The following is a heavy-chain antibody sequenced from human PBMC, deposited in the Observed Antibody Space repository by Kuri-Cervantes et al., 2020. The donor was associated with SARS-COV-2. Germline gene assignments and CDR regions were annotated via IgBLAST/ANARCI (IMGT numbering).Heavy chain of an antibody. CDR1: GGSFSGYY. V-gene: IGHV4-34*01. CDR2: INHSGST. D-gene: IGHD3-22*01. Sequence: SQTLSLTCAVYGGSFSGYYWSWIRQPLGKGLEWIGEINHSGSTNYNPSLKSRVVILVDRSQQQFSMRLSSLTAADTAVYYCARTYGLLRYVYYMDVWGKGTAVTVSS. J-gene: IGHJ6*03. CDR3: ARTYGLLRYVYYMDV.